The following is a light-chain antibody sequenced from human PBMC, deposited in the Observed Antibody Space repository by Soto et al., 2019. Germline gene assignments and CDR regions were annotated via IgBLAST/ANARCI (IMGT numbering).Light chain of an antibody. CDR1: QSVSSSY. Sequence: EIVLTQSPVTLSLSPGERATLSCGASQSVSSSYLAWYQQKPGLAPRLLIYDASSRATGIPVRFSGSGSGTDFTLTISRLEPEDFAVYYCQQDGSSPWTFGQGTKVEVK. J-gene: IGKJ1*01. CDR3: QQDGSSPWT. V-gene: IGKV3D-20*01. CDR2: DAS.